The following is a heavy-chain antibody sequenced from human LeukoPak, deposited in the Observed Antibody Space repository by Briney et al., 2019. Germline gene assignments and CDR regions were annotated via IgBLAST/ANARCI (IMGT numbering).Heavy chain of an antibody. Sequence: SETLSLTCTVSGVSISNYYWNWIRQPPGKALEWIGYVYFTGSTNYNPPLKSRVTLSIDTSKSQLSLKLSSVTAADTAVYYCARWRSSAHYWDSWGQGTLVTVSS. CDR1: GVSISNYY. D-gene: IGHD3-22*01. J-gene: IGHJ4*02. CDR2: VYFTGST. CDR3: ARWRSSAHYWDS. V-gene: IGHV4-59*01.